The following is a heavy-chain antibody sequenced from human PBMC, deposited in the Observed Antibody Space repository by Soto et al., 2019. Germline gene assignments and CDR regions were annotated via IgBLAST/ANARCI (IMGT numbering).Heavy chain of an antibody. Sequence: QTLTLTCTFSGFSLSTDGVGVGWIRQPPGKALEWLALIYWNDDKRYSPFLKSRLTIAKDTSKNQVVLTMTNVDPADTATYYCARRPRYSNYVDYWGQGTLVTVSS. V-gene: IGHV2-5*01. D-gene: IGHD4-4*01. CDR1: GFSLSTDGVG. CDR3: ARRPRYSNYVDY. CDR2: IYWNDDK. J-gene: IGHJ4*02.